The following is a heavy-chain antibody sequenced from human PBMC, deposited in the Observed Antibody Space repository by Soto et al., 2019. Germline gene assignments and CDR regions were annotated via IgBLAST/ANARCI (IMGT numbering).Heavy chain of an antibody. Sequence: QVQLQESGPGLVKPSETLSLTCTVSGGSISSYYWSWIRQPPGKGLEWIGYIYYSGSTNYNPSLKSRVTISVATSKNQFSLKLSSVTAADTAVYYCARNGGNFDYWGQGTLVTVSS. CDR3: ARNGGNFDY. CDR2: IYYSGST. V-gene: IGHV4-59*01. D-gene: IGHD2-15*01. J-gene: IGHJ4*02. CDR1: GGSISSYY.